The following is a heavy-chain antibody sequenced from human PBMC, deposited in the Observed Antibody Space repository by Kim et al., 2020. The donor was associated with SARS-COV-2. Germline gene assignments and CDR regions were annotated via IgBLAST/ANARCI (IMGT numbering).Heavy chain of an antibody. V-gene: IGHV1-24*01. CDR3: ATVSVPGEWQQV. CDR1: GYTLTELS. Sequence: ASVKVSCKVSGYTLTELSMHWVRQAPGKGLEWMVGFDPEDGETIYAQKFQGRVTMTEDTSTDTAYMELSSLRSEDTSVYYWATVSVPGEWQQVWGQGTPVTVSS. D-gene: IGHD6-13*01. J-gene: IGHJ4*02. CDR2: FDPEDGET.